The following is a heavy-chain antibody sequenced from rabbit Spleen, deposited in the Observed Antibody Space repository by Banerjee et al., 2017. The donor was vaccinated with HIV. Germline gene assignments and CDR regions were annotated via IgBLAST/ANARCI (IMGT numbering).Heavy chain of an antibody. J-gene: IGHJ6*01. V-gene: IGHV1S40*01. Sequence: QSLEESGGGLVKPGASLTLTCKASGFSFHSGYDMCWVRQAPGKGLEWVACAYAGSSGSTYSATWAKGRFTISKPSSTTVTLQMTSLTAADTATYFCARDTGSSFSSYGMDLWGQGTLVTVS. D-gene: IGHD8-1*01. CDR3: ARDTGSSFSSYGMDL. CDR2: AYAGSSGST. CDR1: GFSFHSGYD.